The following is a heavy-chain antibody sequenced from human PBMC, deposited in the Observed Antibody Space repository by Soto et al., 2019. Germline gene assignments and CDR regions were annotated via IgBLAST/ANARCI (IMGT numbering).Heavy chain of an antibody. J-gene: IGHJ6*02. D-gene: IGHD6-13*01. V-gene: IGHV5-10-1*01. Sequence: PGESLKISCKGSGYSFTSYWISWVRQMPGKGLKWMGRIDPSDSYTNYSPSFQGHVTISADKSISTAYLQWSSLKASDTAMYYCARHSLAGIAAAGAYYYYGMDVWGQGTTVTVSS. CDR1: GYSFTSYW. CDR3: ARHSLAGIAAAGAYYYYGMDV. CDR2: IDPSDSYT.